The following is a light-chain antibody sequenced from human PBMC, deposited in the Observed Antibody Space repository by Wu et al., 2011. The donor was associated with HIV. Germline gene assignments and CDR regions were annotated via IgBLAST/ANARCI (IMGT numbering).Light chain of an antibody. V-gene: IGKV1-8*01. CDR3: QQYDTFPWT. CDR1: QGISSY. Sequence: AIRMTQSPSSLSASTGDRVTITCRASQGISSYLAWYQQKPGKAPKLLIYAASTLQSGVPSRFSGSGSGTEFTLTISSLQPDDFATYYCQQYDTFPWTFGQGDQGGNQT. J-gene: IGKJ1*01. CDR2: AAS.